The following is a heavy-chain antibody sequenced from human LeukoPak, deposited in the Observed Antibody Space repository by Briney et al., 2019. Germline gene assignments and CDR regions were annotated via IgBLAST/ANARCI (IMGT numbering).Heavy chain of an antibody. CDR2: ISSSGSTI. V-gene: IGHV3-48*04. D-gene: IGHD6-19*01. CDR1: GIAFRSFT. Sequence: GGSLRLSCAASGIAFRSFTMHWVRQAPGKGLEWVSYISSSGSTIYYADSVKGRFTISRDNAKNSLYLQMNSLRAEDTAVYYCARPQEQWLVLAFDIWGQGTMVTVSS. J-gene: IGHJ3*02. CDR3: ARPQEQWLVLAFDI.